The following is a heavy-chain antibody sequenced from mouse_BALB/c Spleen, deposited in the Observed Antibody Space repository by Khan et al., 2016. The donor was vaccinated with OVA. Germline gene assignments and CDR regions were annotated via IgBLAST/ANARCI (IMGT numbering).Heavy chain of an antibody. CDR2: ISSSGST. CDR3: ARDGSRYNYAMDY. V-gene: IGHV3-2*02. J-gene: IGHJ4*01. Sequence: EVHLQESGPGLVKPSQSLSLTCTVTGYSITSDYAWNWIRQFPGNKLEWMGYISSSGSTNYNPALESRISITRDTSKNQFFLQLNSVTTEDTATYYCARDGSRYNYAMDYWGQGTSVTVSS. CDR1: GYSITSDYA. D-gene: IGHD2-3*01.